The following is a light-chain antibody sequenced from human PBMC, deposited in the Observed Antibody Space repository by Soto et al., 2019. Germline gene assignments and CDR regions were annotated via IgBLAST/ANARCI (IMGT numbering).Light chain of an antibody. CDR1: QSVGGS. J-gene: IGKJ1*01. CDR2: HTS. V-gene: IGKV3-20*01. Sequence: PWERATLSCRASQSVGGSLAWYQKRPGQAPRLLVYHTSNRATGIPDRFSASGSGTDFNLTISRLETEDCAVYEGQQSGSSTWTVCPWTKVEIK. CDR3: QQSGSSTWT.